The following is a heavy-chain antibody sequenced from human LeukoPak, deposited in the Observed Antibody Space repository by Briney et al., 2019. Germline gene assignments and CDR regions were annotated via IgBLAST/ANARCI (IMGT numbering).Heavy chain of an antibody. CDR2: INPSGGST. J-gene: IGHJ5*02. D-gene: IGHD2-15*01. Sequence: ASVKVSCKASGGTFSSYAISWVRQAPGQGLEWMGIINPSGGSTSYAQKFQGRVTMTRDTSTSTVYMELSSLRSEDTAVYYCARDQALSIVGGNWFDPWGQGTLVTVSS. CDR3: ARDQALSIVGGNWFDP. V-gene: IGHV1-46*01. CDR1: GGTFSSYA.